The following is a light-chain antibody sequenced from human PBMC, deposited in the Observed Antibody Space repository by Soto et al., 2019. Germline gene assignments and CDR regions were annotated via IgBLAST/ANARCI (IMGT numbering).Light chain of an antibody. CDR1: SSNIGSNY. V-gene: IGLV1-47*01. CDR3: AAWDDSLSGRV. Sequence: QSVLTQPPSASGTPGQRVTISCSGSSSNIGSNYVYWYQQLPGTAPKLLFYRNNQRPSGVPDRFSGSKSGTSASLAISGLRSEDEADYYCAAWDDSLSGRVFGTGTKLTVL. J-gene: IGLJ1*01. CDR2: RNN.